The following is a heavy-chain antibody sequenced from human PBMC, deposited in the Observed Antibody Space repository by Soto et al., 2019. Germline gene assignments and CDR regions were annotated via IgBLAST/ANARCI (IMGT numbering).Heavy chain of an antibody. Sequence: PSETLSLTCTVSGGSVSSGSYYWSWIRQPPGKGLEWIGYIYYSGSTNYNPSLKSRVTISVDTSKNQFSLKLSSVTAADTAVYYCARSPGYSYGLDFDYWGQGTLVTVSS. CDR2: IYYSGST. D-gene: IGHD5-18*01. V-gene: IGHV4-61*01. CDR3: ARSPGYSYGLDFDY. CDR1: GGSVSSGSYY. J-gene: IGHJ4*02.